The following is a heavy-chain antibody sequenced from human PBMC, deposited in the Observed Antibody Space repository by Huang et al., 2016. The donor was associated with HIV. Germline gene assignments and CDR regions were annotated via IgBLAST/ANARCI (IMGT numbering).Heavy chain of an antibody. V-gene: IGHV1-8*02. J-gene: IGHJ6*03. CDR3: ARGLILGYCSGGSCPVRVHYYYMDV. CDR1: GYTFTSYD. Sequence: QVQLVQSGAEVKKPGASVKVSCKASGYTFTSYDINWVRQATGQGLEWMGRMYPNSGNTGYATKFQGRVTRTRNTSITTAYMELSSLRSEDTAVYYCARGLILGYCSGGSCPVRVHYYYMDVWGKGTTVTVSS. CDR2: MYPNSGNT. D-gene: IGHD2-15*01.